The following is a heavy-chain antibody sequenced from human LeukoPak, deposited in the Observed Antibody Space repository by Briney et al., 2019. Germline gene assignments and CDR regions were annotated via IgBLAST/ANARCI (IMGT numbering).Heavy chain of an antibody. CDR2: IYTSGST. J-gene: IGHJ5*02. Sequence: PSETLSLTCTVSGGSISSYYWSWIRQPAGKGLEWIGRIYTSGSTNYNPSLKSRVTISVDTSKNQFSLKLSSVTAADTAVYYCARLLGDYGDARFDPWGQGTLVTVSS. CDR3: ARLLGDYGDARFDP. CDR1: GGSISSYY. V-gene: IGHV4-4*07. D-gene: IGHD4-17*01.